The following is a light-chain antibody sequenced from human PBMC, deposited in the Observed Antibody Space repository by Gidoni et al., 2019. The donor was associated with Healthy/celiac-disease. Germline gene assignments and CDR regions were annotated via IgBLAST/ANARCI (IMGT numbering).Light chain of an antibody. CDR2: KDS. CDR1: ALPRQY. J-gene: IGLJ3*02. CDR3: QSADSSGTYRV. Sequence: SYELTQPPSVSASPGQTARITGPGDALPRQYAYWYPQKPGQAPVLVLYKDSERPSGIPERFSGSSSGTTVTLTISGVQAEDEADYYCQSADSSGTYRVYGGGTKLTVL. V-gene: IGLV3-25*03.